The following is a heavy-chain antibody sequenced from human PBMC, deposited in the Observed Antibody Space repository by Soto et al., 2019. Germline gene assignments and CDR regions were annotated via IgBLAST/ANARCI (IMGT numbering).Heavy chain of an antibody. Sequence: GGSLRLSCAASGFTFSSYGMHWVRQAPGKGLEWVAVISYDGSNKYYADSVKGRFTISRDNSKNTLYLQMNSLRAEDTAVYYCAKGVRYYYGSGSSYYMDVWGKETTVTVSS. CDR2: ISYDGSNK. CDR3: AKGVRYYYGSGSSYYMDV. J-gene: IGHJ6*03. V-gene: IGHV3-30*18. CDR1: GFTFSSYG. D-gene: IGHD3-10*01.